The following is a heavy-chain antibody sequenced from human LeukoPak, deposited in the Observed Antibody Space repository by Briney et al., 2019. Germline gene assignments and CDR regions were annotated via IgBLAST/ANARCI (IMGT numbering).Heavy chain of an antibody. CDR3: ARDMEGSSGWYFDY. Sequence: PGGSLRLSCAASGFTVSSNYMSWVRQAPGKGLEWVSVIYSGGSTYYADSVKGRFTISRDNSKNTLYLQMNSLRAEDTAVYYCARDMEGSSGWYFDYWGQGTLVTVSS. CDR1: GFTVSSNY. V-gene: IGHV3-53*01. J-gene: IGHJ4*02. D-gene: IGHD6-19*01. CDR2: IYSGGST.